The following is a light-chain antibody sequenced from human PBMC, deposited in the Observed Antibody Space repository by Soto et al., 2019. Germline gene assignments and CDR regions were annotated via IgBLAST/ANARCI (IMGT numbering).Light chain of an antibody. CDR1: QSLLHSNGYNY. J-gene: IGKJ4*01. Sequence: DSVMTHSPLSLPVTPGKPASISCRSSQSLLHSNGYNYLDWYLQKPGQSPQLLIYLGSNRASGVPDRFSGSGSGTDFTLKISRVEAEDVRVYYCMQALQTLTIGGGTKVEIK. CDR3: MQALQTLT. V-gene: IGKV2-28*01. CDR2: LGS.